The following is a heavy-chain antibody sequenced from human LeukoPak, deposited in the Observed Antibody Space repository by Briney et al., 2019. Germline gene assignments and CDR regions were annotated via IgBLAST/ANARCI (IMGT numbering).Heavy chain of an antibody. J-gene: IGHJ4*02. CDR3: ATLVSTRYYFDY. Sequence: SETLSLTCTVSGGSISSGTYYWGWIRQPPGKGLEWIGNIYHSGITYYNHFNSSLKSRVTISIDTSKNQFSLRLTSVTAADTAVYFCATLVSTRYYFDYWGQGTLVTVSS. CDR1: GGSISSGTYY. CDR2: IYHSGIT. V-gene: IGHV4-39*01. D-gene: IGHD5/OR15-5a*01.